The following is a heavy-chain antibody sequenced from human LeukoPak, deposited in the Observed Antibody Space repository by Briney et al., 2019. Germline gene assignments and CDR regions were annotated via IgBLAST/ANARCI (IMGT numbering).Heavy chain of an antibody. J-gene: IGHJ4*02. CDR2: IDWDDDK. V-gene: IGHV2-70*11. D-gene: IGHD6-13*01. CDR3: ARVNIAAAGTLFDY. Sequence: ESGPALVKPTQTLTLTCTFSGFSLRTRGMCVSWIRQPPGKALEWLSRIDWDDDKYYITSLKTRLTISKDTSKNQVVLTMTNMDPVDTATYYCARVNIAAAGTLFDYWGQGTLVTVSS. CDR1: GFSLRTRGMC.